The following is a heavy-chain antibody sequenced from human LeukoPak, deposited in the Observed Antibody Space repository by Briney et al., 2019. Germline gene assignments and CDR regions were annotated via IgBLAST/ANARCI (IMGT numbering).Heavy chain of an antibody. CDR1: GYTFSSYY. CDR2: INPSGGST. CDR3: ARVAAEVVGVPGAIGFGWLRRDYYYMDV. J-gene: IGHJ6*03. D-gene: IGHD2-2*02. Sequence: GASVKVSCKASGYTFSSYYMHWVRQAPGEGLEWMGIINPSGGSTSYAQKFQGRVTMTRDMSTSTVHMELRSLRSEDTAVYYCARVAAEVVGVPGAIGFGWLRRDYYYMDVWGKGTPVTVSS. V-gene: IGHV1-46*01.